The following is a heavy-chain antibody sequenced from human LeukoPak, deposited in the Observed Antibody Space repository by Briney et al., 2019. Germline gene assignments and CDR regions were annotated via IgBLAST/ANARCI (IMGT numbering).Heavy chain of an antibody. V-gene: IGHV3-7*01. Sequence: PGGSLRLSCAASGFTFSYHYMSWVRQAPGKGLEWVANLNQDGSERNYVDSVKGRFTISRDNAKNSLYLQMDSLRAEDTAVYYCARTYSSGWYFPLDYWGQGTLVTVSS. CDR2: LNQDGSER. CDR1: GFTFSYHY. CDR3: ARTYSSGWYFPLDY. J-gene: IGHJ4*02. D-gene: IGHD6-19*01.